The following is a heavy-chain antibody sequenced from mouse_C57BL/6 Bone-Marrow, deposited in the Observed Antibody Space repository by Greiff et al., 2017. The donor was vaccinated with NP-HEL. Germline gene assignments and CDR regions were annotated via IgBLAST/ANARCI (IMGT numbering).Heavy chain of an antibody. D-gene: IGHD2-5*01. CDR3: ARGGYSNYGAMDY. CDR1: GYSITSGYY. V-gene: IGHV3-6*01. Sequence: EVKLVESGPGLVKPSQSLSLTCSVTGYSITSGYYWNWIRQFPGNKLEWMGYISYDGSNNYNPSLKNRISITRDTSKNQFFLKLNSGTTEDTATYYCARGGYSNYGAMDYWGQGTSVTVSS. CDR2: ISYDGSN. J-gene: IGHJ4*01.